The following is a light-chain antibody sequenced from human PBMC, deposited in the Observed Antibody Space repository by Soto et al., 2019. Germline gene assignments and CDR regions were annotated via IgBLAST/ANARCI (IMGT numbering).Light chain of an antibody. J-gene: IGLJ1*01. Sequence: QSVLTQPPSVSGSPGQSVTISCTGTSSDIGGYNYVSWYQQLPGKAPKLMIYDVSKRPSGVPDGFSGSNSGNTASLTISGLQAEDEADYYCCSYAGTTHVFGTGTKLTVL. CDR1: SSDIGGYNY. V-gene: IGLV2-11*01. CDR3: CSYAGTTHV. CDR2: DVS.